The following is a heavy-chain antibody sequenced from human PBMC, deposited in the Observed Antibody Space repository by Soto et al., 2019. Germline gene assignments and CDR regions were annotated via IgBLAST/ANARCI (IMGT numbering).Heavy chain of an antibody. V-gene: IGHV5-51*01. D-gene: IGHD6-13*01. CDR3: ARHGATAATLPLFWFDP. Sequence: VQLVQSGAEVKKPGESLKISCQGSGYNFAGYWIAWVRQMPGKGLEWMGIIYPDNSDTRYSRSFQGQVTISADKSISTAYLQWSSLKASDTAVYYCARHGATAATLPLFWFDPWGQGSLVTVSS. J-gene: IGHJ5*02. CDR2: IYPDNSDT. CDR1: GYNFAGYW.